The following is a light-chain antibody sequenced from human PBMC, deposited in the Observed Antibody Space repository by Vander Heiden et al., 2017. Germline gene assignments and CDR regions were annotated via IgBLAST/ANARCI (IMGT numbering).Light chain of an antibody. CDR3: SSFTTSTTVV. V-gene: IGLV2-14*03. Sequence: QSALTQPASVSGSPGQSITISCTGTSSDVGAYNYVSWYQQHPGKAPKLIIYNVDSRPSGVSYRFSASKSGNTASLTISGLRAEDESDYYCSSFTTSTTVVFGGGTRLTVL. J-gene: IGLJ2*01. CDR1: SSDVGAYNY. CDR2: NVD.